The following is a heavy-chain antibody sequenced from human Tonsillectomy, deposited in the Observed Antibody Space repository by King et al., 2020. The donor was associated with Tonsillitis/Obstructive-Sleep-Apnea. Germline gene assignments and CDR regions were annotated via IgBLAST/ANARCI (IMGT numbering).Heavy chain of an antibody. D-gene: IGHD2-15*01. CDR3: ARLVVVGVAATQSGFDI. Sequence: VQLVESGGGLVQPGGSLRLSCAASGFTFSSYEMNWVRQAPGKGLEWVSYISSSGSTIYYADSVKGRFTISRDNAKNSLYLQMNSLRAEDTAVYYCARLVVVGVAATQSGFDIWGQGTMVTVSS. J-gene: IGHJ3*02. CDR1: GFTFSSYE. V-gene: IGHV3-48*03. CDR2: ISSSGSTI.